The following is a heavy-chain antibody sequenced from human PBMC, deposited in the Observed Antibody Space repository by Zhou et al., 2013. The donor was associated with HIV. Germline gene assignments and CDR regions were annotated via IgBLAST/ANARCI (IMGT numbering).Heavy chain of an antibody. CDR3: ARMWDYYYYMDV. Sequence: QVQLVQSGAEVKKPGSSVKVSCKASGGTFSSYAISWVRQAPGQGLEWMGRIIPILGIANYAQKFQGRVTITADKSTSTAYMELSSLRSEDTAVYYCARMWDYYYYMDVWGQRDHGHRLL. V-gene: IGHV1-69*04. CDR1: GGTFSSYA. D-gene: IGHD1-26*01. CDR2: IIPILGIA. J-gene: IGHJ6*03.